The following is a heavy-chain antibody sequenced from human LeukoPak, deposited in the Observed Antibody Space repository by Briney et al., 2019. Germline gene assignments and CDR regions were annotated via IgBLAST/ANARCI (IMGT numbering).Heavy chain of an antibody. CDR2: ISGSGGST. Sequence: PGGSLRLSCAAYGFTFSSYAMSWVRQAPGKGLEWVSAISGSGGSTYYADSVKGRFTISKDNSKNTLYLQMDSLRAEDTAVYYCAKDIVATIDLFGSDYWGQGTLVTVSS. J-gene: IGHJ4*02. V-gene: IGHV3-23*01. D-gene: IGHD5-12*01. CDR1: GFTFSSYA. CDR3: AKDIVATIDLFGSDY.